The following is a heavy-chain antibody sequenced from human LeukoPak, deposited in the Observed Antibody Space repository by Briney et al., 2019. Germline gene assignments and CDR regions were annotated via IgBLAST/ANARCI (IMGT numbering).Heavy chain of an antibody. J-gene: IGHJ4*02. CDR3: ARGHRDGATDLNPFDY. CDR1: GGTFSSYA. Sequence: ASVKVSCKASGGTFSSYAISWVRQAPGQGLEWMGGIIPTFGTANYAQKFQGRVTITADESTSTAYMELSSLRSEDTAVYYCARGHRDGATDLNPFDYWGQGTLVTVSS. CDR2: IIPTFGTA. V-gene: IGHV1-69*13. D-gene: IGHD5-24*01.